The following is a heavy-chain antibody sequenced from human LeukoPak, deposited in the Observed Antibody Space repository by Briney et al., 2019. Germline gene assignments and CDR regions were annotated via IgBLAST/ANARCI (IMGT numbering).Heavy chain of an antibody. D-gene: IGHD6-13*01. CDR3: AKDSRTTYDSSWLYYFDS. J-gene: IGHJ4*02. V-gene: IGHV3-23*01. Sequence: GGSLRLSCAASGFTFSSYGMSWVRQAPGKGLEWVSAISGSGGSTYYADSVKGRFTISRDNSKNTVYLQMNSLRAEDTAIYYCAKDSRTTYDSSWLYYFDSWGQGTLVTVSS. CDR2: ISGSGGST. CDR1: GFTFSSYG.